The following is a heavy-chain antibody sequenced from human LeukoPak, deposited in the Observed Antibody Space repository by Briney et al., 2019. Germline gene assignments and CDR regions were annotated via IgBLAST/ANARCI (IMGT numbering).Heavy chain of an antibody. CDR3: AKEGIYCSGGSCYFDY. Sequence: PGGSLRLSRAASGFTFSSYGMHWVRQAPGKGLEWVAVIWYDGSNKYYADSVKGRFTISRDNSKNTLYLQMNSLRAEDTAVYYCAKEGIYCSGGSCYFDYWGQGTLVTVSS. V-gene: IGHV3-33*06. CDR2: IWYDGSNK. J-gene: IGHJ4*02. CDR1: GFTFSSYG. D-gene: IGHD2-15*01.